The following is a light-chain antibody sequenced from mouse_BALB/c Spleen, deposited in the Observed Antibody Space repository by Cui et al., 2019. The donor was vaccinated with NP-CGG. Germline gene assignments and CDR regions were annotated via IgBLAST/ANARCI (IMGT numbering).Light chain of an antibody. CDR2: GTN. Sequence: QAVVTQESALTTSPGETVTLTCRSSTGAVTTSNYANWVQEKPDHLFTGLIGGTNNRVPGVPARFSGSLIGDKAALTITGAQTEDEAIYFCALWYSNQWVFGGGTILTVL. CDR3: ALWYSNQWV. J-gene: IGLJ1*01. CDR1: TGAVTTSNY. V-gene: IGLV1*01.